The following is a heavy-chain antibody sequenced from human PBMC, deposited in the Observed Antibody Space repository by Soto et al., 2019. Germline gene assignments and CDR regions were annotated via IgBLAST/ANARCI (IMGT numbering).Heavy chain of an antibody. CDR2: INPNSGGT. J-gene: IGHJ6*02. Sequence: AAVNGSCKASGYTFTGYYMHWVRQAPGQGLEWMGWINPNSGGTNYAQKFQGWVTMTRDTSISTAYMELSRLRSDDTAVYYCAREKYYGMDVWGQGTTVTVSS. CDR3: AREKYYGMDV. V-gene: IGHV1-2*04. CDR1: GYTFTGYY.